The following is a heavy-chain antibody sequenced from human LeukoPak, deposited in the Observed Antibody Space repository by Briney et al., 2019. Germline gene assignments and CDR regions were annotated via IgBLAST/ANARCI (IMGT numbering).Heavy chain of an antibody. CDR1: GYSFTSYW. CDR2: IYPGDSDT. J-gene: IGHJ4*02. CDR3: ARLYGSGSCYNPLGY. V-gene: IGHV5-51*01. Sequence: GESLKISCKGSGYSFTSYWIGWVRQMPGKGLEWMGIIYPGDSDTRYSPSFQGQVTISADKSISTAYLQWSSLKASDTAMYYCARLYGSGSCYNPLGYWGQGTLVTVSS. D-gene: IGHD3-10*01.